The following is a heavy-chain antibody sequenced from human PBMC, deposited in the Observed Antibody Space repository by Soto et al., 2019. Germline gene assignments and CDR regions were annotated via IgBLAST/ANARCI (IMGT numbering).Heavy chain of an antibody. CDR1: GFTFSSYG. V-gene: IGHV3-33*01. CDR3: ARDLKSGSARLDY. D-gene: IGHD3-10*01. J-gene: IGHJ4*02. Sequence: PGGSLRLSCAASGFTFSSYGMHWVRQAPGKGLEWVAVIWYDGSNKYYADSVKGRFTISRDNSKNTLYLQMNSLRAEDTAVYYCARDLKSGSARLDYWGQGTLVTVSS. CDR2: IWYDGSNK.